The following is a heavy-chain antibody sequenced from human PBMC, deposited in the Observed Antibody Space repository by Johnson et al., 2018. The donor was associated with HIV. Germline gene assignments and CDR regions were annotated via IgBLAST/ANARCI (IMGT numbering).Heavy chain of an antibody. J-gene: IGHJ3*02. CDR2: ISYDGANK. CDR3: AKGDRYNWNYVSAFDI. D-gene: IGHD1-7*01. CDR1: GFTFSSYA. V-gene: IGHV3-30-3*01. Sequence: QVQLVESGGGVVQPEGSLRLSCAASGFTFSSYAMHWVRQAPGKGLEWVAVISYDGANKYYADSVKGRFTISRDNSKNTLYLQMNSLRAEDTSVYYCAKGDRYNWNYVSAFDIWGQGTMVTVSS.